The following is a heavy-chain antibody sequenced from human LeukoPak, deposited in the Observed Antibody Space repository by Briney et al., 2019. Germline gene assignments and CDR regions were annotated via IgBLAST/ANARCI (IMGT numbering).Heavy chain of an antibody. V-gene: IGHV3-48*03. CDR2: ISDSGTTI. CDR1: GFTFSNYE. J-gene: IGHJ4*02. D-gene: IGHD3-9*01. CDR3: ARVRYFDWLGRFDY. Sequence: GGSLRLSCAASGFTFSNYEMNWVRQAPGKGLEWVSYISDSGTTIYYGDSVKGRFTISRDNAKKSLYLQMNSLRAEDTAVYYCARVRYFDWLGRFDYWGQGTLVTVSS.